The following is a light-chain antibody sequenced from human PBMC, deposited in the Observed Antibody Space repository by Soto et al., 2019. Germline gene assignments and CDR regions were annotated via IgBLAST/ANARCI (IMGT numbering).Light chain of an antibody. CDR2: GAS. CDR1: QSVGRNY. CDR3: QQYASAPLT. V-gene: IGKV3-20*01. Sequence: EIVLTQSPGTLSLSPGERATLSCRASQSVGRNYLAWYQQKPGQAPRLLIHGASSRATGIPDRFSGSGSGTDFSLTISRLEPEDFAVYYCQQYASAPLTCGGGTKVEIK. J-gene: IGKJ4*01.